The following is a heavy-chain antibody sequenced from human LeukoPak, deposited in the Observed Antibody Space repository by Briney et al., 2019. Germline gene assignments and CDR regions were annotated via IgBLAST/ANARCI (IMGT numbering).Heavy chain of an antibody. CDR2: IYYSGST. Sequence: SETLSLTCTVSGGSISSYYWSWIRQPPRKGLEWIGYIYYSGSTNYNPSLKSRVTISVDTSKNQFSLKLSSVTAADTAVYYCARDGFYYYYGMDVWGQGTTVTVSS. J-gene: IGHJ6*02. V-gene: IGHV4-59*01. CDR3: ARDGFYYYYGMDV. CDR1: GGSISSYY. D-gene: IGHD2-2*03.